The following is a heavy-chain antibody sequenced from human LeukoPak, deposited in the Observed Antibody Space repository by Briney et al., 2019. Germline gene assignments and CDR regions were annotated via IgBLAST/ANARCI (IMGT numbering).Heavy chain of an antibody. V-gene: IGHV3-30*04. D-gene: IGHD3-10*01. CDR2: IWYDGTDK. CDR1: GFTFSSYA. CDR3: ARTYDGSGSIYYYGMDV. Sequence: PGGSLRVSCAAYGFTFSSYAMHWVRQAPGKGLEWVAVIWYDGTDKYYADSVKGRFTISRDNSKNTLYLQMNSLRAEDTAVYYCARTYDGSGSIYYYGMDVWGKGTTVTVSS. J-gene: IGHJ6*04.